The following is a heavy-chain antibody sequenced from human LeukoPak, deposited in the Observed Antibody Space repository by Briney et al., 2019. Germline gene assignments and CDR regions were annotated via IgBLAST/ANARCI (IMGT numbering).Heavy chain of an antibody. J-gene: IGHJ4*02. Sequence: SETLSLTCTVSGGSISSSSYYWGWIRQPPGKGLEWIGYIYYSGTTNYSPSLKSRVTMSVDTSKNQFSLKLSSVSAADSAVYYCARSGSSYYSPNFDSWGQGTLVTVSS. V-gene: IGHV4-61*05. D-gene: IGHD4-11*01. CDR3: ARSGSSYYSPNFDS. CDR1: GGSISSSSYY. CDR2: IYYSGTT.